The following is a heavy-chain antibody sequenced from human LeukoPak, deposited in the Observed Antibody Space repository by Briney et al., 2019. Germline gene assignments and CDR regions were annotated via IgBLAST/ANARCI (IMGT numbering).Heavy chain of an antibody. CDR2: ISAYNGNT. Sequence: ASVKVSCKASGYTFTSYGISWVRQAPGQGLEWMGWISAYNGNTNYAQKLQGRVTMTTDTSASTAYMELRSLRSDDTAVYYCARDYDILTGYIAFDIWGQGTMVTVSS. J-gene: IGHJ3*02. V-gene: IGHV1-18*04. CDR1: GYTFTSYG. CDR3: ARDYDILTGYIAFDI. D-gene: IGHD3-9*01.